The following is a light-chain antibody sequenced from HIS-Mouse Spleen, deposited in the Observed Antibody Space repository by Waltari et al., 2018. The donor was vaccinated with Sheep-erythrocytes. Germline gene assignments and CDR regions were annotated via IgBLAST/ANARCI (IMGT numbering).Light chain of an antibody. V-gene: IGLV2-23*01. CDR1: SSDVGRYNL. CDR3: CSYAGSSTPWV. CDR2: EGS. J-gene: IGLJ3*02. Sequence: QSALTQPASVSGSPGQSLTISCTGTSSDVGRYNLVSWYQQHPGKAPKLMIYEGSKRPSGVSNRFSGSKSGNTASLTISGLQAEDEADYYCCSYAGSSTPWVFGGGTK.